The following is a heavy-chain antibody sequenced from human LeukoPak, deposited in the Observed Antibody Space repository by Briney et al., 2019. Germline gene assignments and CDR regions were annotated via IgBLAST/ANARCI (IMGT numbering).Heavy chain of an antibody. D-gene: IGHD3-22*01. CDR3: ARGGQYYYDSSGYYYAYYYYYMDV. J-gene: IGHJ6*03. Sequence: ASVKVSCKASGYTFTGYYMHWVRQAPGQGLEWMGWINPNSGGTNYAQKFQGRVTMTRDTSISTAYMELSRLRSDDTAVYYCARGGQYYYDSSGYYYAYYYYYMDVWGKGTTVTVSS. CDR2: INPNSGGT. CDR1: GYTFTGYY. V-gene: IGHV1-2*02.